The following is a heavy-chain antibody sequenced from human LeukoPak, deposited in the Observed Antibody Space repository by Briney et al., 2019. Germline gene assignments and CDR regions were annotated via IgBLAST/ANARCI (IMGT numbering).Heavy chain of an antibody. CDR3: ARESPHWDSSGWYGRPRGWFDP. J-gene: IGHJ5*02. D-gene: IGHD6-19*01. CDR2: IYTSGST. CDR1: GGSISSGSYY. Sequence: PSETLSLTCTVSGGSISSGSYYWSWIRQPAGKGLEWIVRIYTSGSTNYNPSLKSRVTISVDTSKNQFSLKLSSVTAADTAVYYCARESPHWDSSGWYGRPRGWFDPWGQGTLVTVSS. V-gene: IGHV4-61*02.